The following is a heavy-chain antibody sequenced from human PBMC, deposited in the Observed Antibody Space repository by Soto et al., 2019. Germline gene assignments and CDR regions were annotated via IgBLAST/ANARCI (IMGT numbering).Heavy chain of an antibody. D-gene: IGHD2-21*02. Sequence: QLQLQESGSGLVKPSQTLSLTCAVSGVSISSGGYSWSCIRQPPGKGMEWIGYIYHSGCTYYNPSLKSRVNISVDRSKNQFSLKLSSVTAADTAGYYCARATAIGYYFDYWGQGTLVTVSS. CDR2: IYHSGCT. J-gene: IGHJ4*02. CDR3: ARATAIGYYFDY. CDR1: GVSISSGGYS. V-gene: IGHV4-30-2*01.